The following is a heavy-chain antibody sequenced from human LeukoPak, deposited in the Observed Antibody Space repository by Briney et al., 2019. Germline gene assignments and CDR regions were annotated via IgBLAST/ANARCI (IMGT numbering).Heavy chain of an antibody. CDR3: ARNSTSVGAFDP. D-gene: IGHD4-23*01. V-gene: IGHV3-23*01. CDR1: GFTFSSYA. Sequence: PGGSLRLSCAASGFTFSSYAMSWVRQAPGKGLEWVSAISGSGGSTYYADSVKGRFTISSDNSKNTLYLQMNSLRADDTAVYYCARNSTSVGAFDPWGQGALVTVSS. CDR2: ISGSGGST. J-gene: IGHJ5*02.